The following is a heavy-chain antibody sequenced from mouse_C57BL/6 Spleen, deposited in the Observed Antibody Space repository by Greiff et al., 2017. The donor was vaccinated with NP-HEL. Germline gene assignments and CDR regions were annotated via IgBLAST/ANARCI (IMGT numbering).Heavy chain of an antibody. CDR1: GYTFTSYW. D-gene: IGHD1-1*01. Sequence: QVQLQQPGAELVMPGASVKLSCKASGYTFTSYWMHWVKQRPGQGLEWIGEIAPSDSYTNYNQKFKGKSTLTVDKSSSTAYMQLSSLTSEDSAVYYCARVLYGSSAYWGQGTLVTVSA. CDR3: ARVLYGSSAY. J-gene: IGHJ3*01. CDR2: IAPSDSYT. V-gene: IGHV1-69*01.